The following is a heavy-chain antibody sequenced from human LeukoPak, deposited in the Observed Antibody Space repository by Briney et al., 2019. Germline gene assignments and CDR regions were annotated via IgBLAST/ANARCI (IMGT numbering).Heavy chain of an antibody. J-gene: IGHJ4*02. CDR3: ARGLRHPARDY. V-gene: IGHV4-59*12. Sequence: SETLSLTCTVSGGSISSYYWSWIRQPPGKGLEWIGYIYYSGSTNYNPSLKSRVTISVDKSKNQFSLKLSSVTAADTAVYYCARGLRHPARDYWGQGTLVTVSS. D-gene: IGHD5-18*01. CDR2: IYYSGST. CDR1: GGSISSYY.